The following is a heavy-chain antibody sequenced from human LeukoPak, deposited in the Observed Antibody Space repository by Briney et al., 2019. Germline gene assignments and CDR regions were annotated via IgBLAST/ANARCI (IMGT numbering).Heavy chain of an antibody. V-gene: IGHV3-30-3*01. J-gene: IGHJ4*02. D-gene: IGHD1-26*01. CDR3: ARAKGIVGVPLDY. CDR1: GFTFSNYA. Sequence: QPGRSLRLSCAASGFTFSNYAMHWVRQAPGKGLEWVTVMSHDGTNSYYADSVRGRFTISRDNSKNTVYLQMNSLRHDDTARYHCARAKGIVGVPLDYWGRGTLVTVSS. CDR2: MSHDGTNS.